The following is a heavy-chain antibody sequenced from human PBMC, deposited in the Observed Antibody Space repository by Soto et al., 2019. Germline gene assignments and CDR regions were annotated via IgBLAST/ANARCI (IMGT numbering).Heavy chain of an antibody. V-gene: IGHV3-9*01. CDR3: AKDRDGYYYYGMDV. CDR2: ISWNSGSI. CDR1: GFTFDDYA. Sequence: GGSLRLSCAASGFTFDDYAMHWVRQAPGKGLEWVSGISWNSGSIGYADSVKGRFTISRDNAKNSLYLQMNSLRAEDTALYYCAKDRDGYYYYGMDVWGQGTTVTVSS. J-gene: IGHJ6*02.